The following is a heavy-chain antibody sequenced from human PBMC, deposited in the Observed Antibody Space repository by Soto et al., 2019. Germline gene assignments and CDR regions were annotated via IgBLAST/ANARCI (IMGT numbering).Heavy chain of an antibody. J-gene: IGHJ4*02. CDR3: ARDKGPFDF. Sequence: QVQLVESGGGVVQPGRFLRLSCAASGCTFSSYAMHWVRQAPGKGLEWVAVISYDGSNKYYADSVKGRFTISRDNSKNTLYLQMNSLRAEDTAVYYCARDKGPFDFWGQGTLVTVSS. CDR1: GCTFSSYA. CDR2: ISYDGSNK. V-gene: IGHV3-30-3*01.